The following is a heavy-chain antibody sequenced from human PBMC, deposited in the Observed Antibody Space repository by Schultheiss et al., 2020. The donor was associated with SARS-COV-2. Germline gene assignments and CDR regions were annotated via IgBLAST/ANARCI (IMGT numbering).Heavy chain of an antibody. CDR2: IWSDGSNK. CDR1: GFTFSSYG. J-gene: IGHJ4*02. V-gene: IGHV3-33*01. Sequence: GGSLRLSCAASGFTFSSYGMHWVRQAPGKGLEWVAVIWSDGSNKYYADSVKGRFTISRDNSKNTLYLQINSLRAEDTAVYYCARGGGYRYGYIDYWGQGTLVTVSS. CDR3: ARGGGYRYGYIDY. D-gene: IGHD5-18*01.